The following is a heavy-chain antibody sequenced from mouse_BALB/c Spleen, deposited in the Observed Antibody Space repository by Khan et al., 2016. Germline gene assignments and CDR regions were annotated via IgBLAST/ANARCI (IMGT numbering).Heavy chain of an antibody. CDR2: IWRGGST. V-gene: IGHV2-5*01. D-gene: IGHD4-1*01. CDR3: PKNWDWYFDG. CDR1: GFSLTSYG. J-gene: IGHJ1*01. Sequence: VQLQQSGPGLVQPSQSLSITCTVSGFSLTSYGVHWVRQSPGKGLEWLGVIWRGGSTDYNAAFMSRLIITKDNTKVQVFFKMNSLQADDTAIYYWPKNWDWYFDGWVAGTTVTVSS.